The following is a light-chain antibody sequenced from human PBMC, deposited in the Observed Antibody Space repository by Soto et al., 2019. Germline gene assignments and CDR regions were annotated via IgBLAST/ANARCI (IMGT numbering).Light chain of an antibody. J-gene: IGLJ1*01. V-gene: IGLV2-14*01. Sequence: QSVLTQPASVSGSPGQSITISCTGTSSDVGGYNYVSWYQQHPGKAPKLMIYEVSNRPSGVSNRFSGSKSGHTASLTISGLQSEDEADCFCTSYTSSTTLDVFGTGTKVTVL. CDR2: EVS. CDR3: TSYTSSTTLDV. CDR1: SSDVGGYNY.